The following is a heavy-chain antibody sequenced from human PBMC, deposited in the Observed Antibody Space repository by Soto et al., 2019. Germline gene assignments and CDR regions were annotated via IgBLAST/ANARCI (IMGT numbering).Heavy chain of an antibody. J-gene: IGHJ4*02. D-gene: IGHD2-2*01. V-gene: IGHV3-23*01. CDR3: AKDLNWCRSASCYVGPFDY. Sequence: EVQLLESGGGLVQPGGSLRLSCAASGFTFSSYAMSWVRQAPGKGLEWVSAISGSGGSTYYADSVKGRFTISRYNSKNTRYLQVTGLRAGDKAVYYCAKDLNWCRSASCYVGPFDYWGQGTLVTVSS. CDR2: ISGSGGST. CDR1: GFTFSSYA.